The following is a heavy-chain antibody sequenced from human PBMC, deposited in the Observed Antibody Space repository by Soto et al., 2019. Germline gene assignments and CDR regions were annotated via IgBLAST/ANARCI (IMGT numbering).Heavy chain of an antibody. Sequence: GASVKVSCKASGGTFSSYAISWVRQAPGQGLEWMGGIIPIFGTANYAQKFQGRVTITADESTSAAYMELSSLRSEDTAVYYCARASGYCSSTSCYTNYYYGMDVWGQGTTVTVS. CDR2: IIPIFGTA. CDR1: GGTFSSYA. V-gene: IGHV1-69*13. J-gene: IGHJ6*02. D-gene: IGHD2-2*02. CDR3: ARASGYCSSTSCYTNYYYGMDV.